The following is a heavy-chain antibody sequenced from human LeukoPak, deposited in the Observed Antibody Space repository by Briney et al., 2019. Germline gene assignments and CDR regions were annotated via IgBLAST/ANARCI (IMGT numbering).Heavy chain of an antibody. Sequence: GGSLRVSCAASGFTFSIHWMSWVRQAPGKGLEWVANIKEDGSEKNYVDSVKGRFTISRDNAKNSLYLQMNSLRAEDTAVYYCARDHHPFTAWGQEPWSPSPQ. D-gene: IGHD5-18*01. J-gene: IGHJ4*02. CDR1: GFTFSIHW. CDR3: ARDHHPFTA. CDR2: IKEDGSEK. V-gene: IGHV3-7*04.